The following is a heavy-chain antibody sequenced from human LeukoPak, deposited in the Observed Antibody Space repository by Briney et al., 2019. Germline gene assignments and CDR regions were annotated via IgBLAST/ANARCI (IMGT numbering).Heavy chain of an antibody. D-gene: IGHD2-15*01. CDR1: GFTFSSYS. V-gene: IGHV3-21*01. CDR3: ARDTLIWAWAFDI. J-gene: IGHJ3*02. CDR2: ISSSSSYI. Sequence: GGPLRLSCAASGFTFSSYSMNWVRQAPGKGLEWVSSISSSSSYIYYADSVKGRFTISRDNAKNSLYLQMNSLRAEDTAVYYCARDTLIWAWAFDIWGQGTMVTVSS.